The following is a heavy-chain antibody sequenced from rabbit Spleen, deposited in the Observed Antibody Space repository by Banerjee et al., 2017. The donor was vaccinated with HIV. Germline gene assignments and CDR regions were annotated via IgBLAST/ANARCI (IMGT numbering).Heavy chain of an antibody. CDR2: IYTSSGRP. D-gene: IGHD3-1*01. Sequence: QEQLKETGGGLVQPGGSLTLSCKASGFDLSSYYYMCWGRQAPGRGLEWIGCIYTSSGRPWHGSWAYDRFTSAKAPAPTLPLQLTTRTAAVPAPYSCARSPVGLKFAVDLWGQGTLVSVS. V-gene: IGHV1S43*01. J-gene: IGHJ6*01. CDR3: ARSPVGLKFAVDL. CDR1: GFDLSSYYY.